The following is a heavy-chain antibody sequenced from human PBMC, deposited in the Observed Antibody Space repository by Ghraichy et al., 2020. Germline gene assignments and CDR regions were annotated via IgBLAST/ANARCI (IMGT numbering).Heavy chain of an antibody. D-gene: IGHD3-22*01. CDR3: ARDLSSGYTVDY. J-gene: IGHJ4*02. V-gene: IGHV3-48*02. CDR2: ISSSSSTI. Sequence: LSLTCAASGFAFSTYNINWVRQAPGKGLEWVSYISSSSSTIYYVDSVKGRFTISRDNAKNSLYLQMNSLRDEDTAVYYCARDLSSGYTVDYWGQGTLVTVSS. CDR1: GFAFSTYN.